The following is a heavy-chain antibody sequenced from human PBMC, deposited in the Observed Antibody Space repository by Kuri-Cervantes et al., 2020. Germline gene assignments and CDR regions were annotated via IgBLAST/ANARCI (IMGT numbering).Heavy chain of an antibody. V-gene: IGHV1-2*04. CDR1: GYTFTGYY. J-gene: IGHJ5*02. D-gene: IGHD6-19*01. Sequence: ASVKVSCKASGYTFTGYYMHWVRQAPGQGLEWMGWINPNSGGTNYAQTFQGWVTMTRDTSISTAYMELSRLRSDDTAVYYCAREGAVAGPGFDPWGQGTLVTVSS. CDR3: AREGAVAGPGFDP. CDR2: INPNSGGT.